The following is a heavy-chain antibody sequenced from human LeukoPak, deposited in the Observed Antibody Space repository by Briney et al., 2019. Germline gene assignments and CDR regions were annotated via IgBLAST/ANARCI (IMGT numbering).Heavy chain of an antibody. J-gene: IGHJ4*02. Sequence: GGSLRLSCAASGCTFSSYGMHWVRQAPGKGLEWVAVICYDGSKKYYADSVKGRFTIFRDNSKNTQYLQMNSLRAEATAVYYCARVNYGVYAGIDYWGPGTLVTVSS. V-gene: IGHV3-33*08. CDR3: ARVNYGVYAGIDY. CDR2: ICYDGSKK. D-gene: IGHD4-17*01. CDR1: GCTFSSYG.